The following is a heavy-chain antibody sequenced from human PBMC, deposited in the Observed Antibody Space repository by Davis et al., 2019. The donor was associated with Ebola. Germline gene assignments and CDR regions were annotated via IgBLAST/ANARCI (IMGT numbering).Heavy chain of an antibody. J-gene: IGHJ5*02. CDR3: ARGLRGEKGWFDP. CDR1: GGSISSYY. V-gene: IGHV4-59*08. CDR2: IYYSGST. Sequence: PSETLSLTCTVSGGSISSYYWSWIRQPPGKGLEWIGYIYYSGSTNYNPSLKSRVTISVDTSKNQFSLKLSSVTAADTAVYYCARGLRGEKGWFDPWGQGTLVTVSS. D-gene: IGHD4-17*01.